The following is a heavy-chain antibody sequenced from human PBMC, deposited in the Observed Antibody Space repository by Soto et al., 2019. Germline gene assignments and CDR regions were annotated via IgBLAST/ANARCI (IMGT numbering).Heavy chain of an antibody. CDR1: GGSISSGATGSY. CDR2: IYYTGNT. V-gene: IGHV4-31*03. Sequence: QVQLQESGPGRVKPSQTLSLTCTVSGGSISSGATGSYWTWIRQLPGKGLEWIGYIYYTGNTYDNPSLKSRPTISIATSENQCSLRLTSVTAADTAVYFCASGHDAYKVRYWGQGTLVTVSS. J-gene: IGHJ4*02. D-gene: IGHD1-1*01. CDR3: ASGHDAYKVRY.